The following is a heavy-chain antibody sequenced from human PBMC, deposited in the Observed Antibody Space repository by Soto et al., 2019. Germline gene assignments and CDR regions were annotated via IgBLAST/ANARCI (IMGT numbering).Heavy chain of an antibody. J-gene: IGHJ6*03. CDR1: EFTFSGRS. CDR2: IDKVGTDS. V-gene: IGHV3-74*01. CDR3: ARGWFGPDV. Sequence: EVQLVESGGGLVQPGGSLRLSCAASEFTFSGRSVHWVRQAPGKGLVWVSGIDKVGTDSTYADSVKGRFTSSRDNAKNTVYLQMNGLRVEYTAVYYFARGWFGPDVWGKGTRVTVSS. D-gene: IGHD3-10*01.